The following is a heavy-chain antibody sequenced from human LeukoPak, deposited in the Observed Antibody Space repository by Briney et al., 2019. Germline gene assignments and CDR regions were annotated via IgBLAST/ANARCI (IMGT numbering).Heavy chain of an antibody. Sequence: ASVKVSCKASGYTFTSYYMHWVRQAPGQGLEWMGIINPSGGSTSYAQKFQGRVTITADESTSTAYMELSSLRSEDTAVYYCARGFMVAAANNWFDPWGQGTLVTVSS. J-gene: IGHJ5*02. D-gene: IGHD6-13*01. CDR2: INPSGGST. CDR3: ARGFMVAAANNWFDP. CDR1: GYTFTSYY. V-gene: IGHV1-46*01.